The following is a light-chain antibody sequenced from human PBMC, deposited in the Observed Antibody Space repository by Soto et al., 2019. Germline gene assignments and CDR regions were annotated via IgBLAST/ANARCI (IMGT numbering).Light chain of an antibody. CDR3: CSSARGITFYA. V-gene: IGLV2-23*01. CDR1: SSDVGSSNL. CDR2: EGS. J-gene: IGLJ1*01. Sequence: QSALTQPASVSASPGQSITISCTGTSSDVGSSNLVSWYQHHPGKAPKLIIYEGSRRPSGVSGRFSGSKSGNTASLTISGLQADDEADYYCCSSARGITFYAFGTGTQLTVL.